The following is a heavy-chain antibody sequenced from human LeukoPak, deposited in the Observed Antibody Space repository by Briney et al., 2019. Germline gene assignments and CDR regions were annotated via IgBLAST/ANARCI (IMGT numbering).Heavy chain of an antibody. D-gene: IGHD4-23*01. CDR1: GFTFSDYY. CDR3: ARDLMTTVARGWFDP. V-gene: IGHV3-7*01. Sequence: GGSLRLSCAASGFTFSDYYMSWIRQAPGKGLEWVANTKEDGSEKYYVDSVKGRFTISRDNAKNSLYLQMNSLRAEDTAVYYCARDLMTTVARGWFDPWGQGTLVTVSS. CDR2: TKEDGSEK. J-gene: IGHJ5*02.